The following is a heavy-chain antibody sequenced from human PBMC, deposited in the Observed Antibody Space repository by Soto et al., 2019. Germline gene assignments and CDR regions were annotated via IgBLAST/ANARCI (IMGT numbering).Heavy chain of an antibody. CDR1: GYTFTGYY. V-gene: IGHV1-2*02. CDR3: ARGFVVVPAATDAFDI. Sequence: GASLKVSCKASGYTFTGYYMHWVRQAPGQGLEWMGWINPNSGGTNYAQKFQGRVTMTRDTSISTAYMELSRLRSDDTAVYYCARGFVVVPAATDAFDIWGQGTMVTVSS. D-gene: IGHD2-2*01. CDR2: INPNSGGT. J-gene: IGHJ3*02.